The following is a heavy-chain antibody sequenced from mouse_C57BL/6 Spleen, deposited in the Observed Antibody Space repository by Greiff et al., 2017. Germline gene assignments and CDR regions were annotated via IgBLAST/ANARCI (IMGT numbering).Heavy chain of an antibody. Sequence: EVKLQESGPGLVKPSQSLSLTCSVTGYSITSGYYWNWIRQFPGNKLEWMGYISYDGSNNYNPSLKNRISITRDTSKNQFFLKLNSVTTEDTATYYCARDLGPRDWYFDVWGTGTTVTVS. CDR3: ARDLGPRDWYFDV. J-gene: IGHJ1*03. CDR2: ISYDGSN. V-gene: IGHV3-6*01. D-gene: IGHD3-1*01. CDR1: GYSITSGYY.